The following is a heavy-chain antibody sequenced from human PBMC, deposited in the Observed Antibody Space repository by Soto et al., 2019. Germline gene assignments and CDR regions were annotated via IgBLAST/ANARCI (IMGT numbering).Heavy chain of an antibody. CDR2: IKQDGSEK. J-gene: IGHJ4*02. V-gene: IGHV3-7*01. CDR1: GFTFSTFW. D-gene: IGHD2-15*01. CDR3: ARDFDGSFDY. Sequence: EVQLVESGGGLVQPGGSLRLSCAASGFTFSTFWMSWARQAPGKGLEWVANIKQDGSEKYYVDSVKGRFTISRDNAKNSLYLQMNSLRAEDTAVYYCARDFDGSFDYWGQGTLVTVSS.